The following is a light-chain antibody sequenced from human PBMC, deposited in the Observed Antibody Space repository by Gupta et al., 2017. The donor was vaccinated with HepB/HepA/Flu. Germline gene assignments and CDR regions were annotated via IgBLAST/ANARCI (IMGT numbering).Light chain of an antibody. J-gene: IGKJ1*01. Sequence: EILMTQSPATLSVSPGERVTLSCRASQSVRSHLAWYQQKPGQAPRLLIYAASTRATGVPARFSGSGSGTEFTLTISSLQSEDFAFYDCQHYNNWPPEGTFGQGTREEIK. V-gene: IGKV3-15*01. CDR1: QSVRSH. CDR3: QHYNNWPPEGT. CDR2: AAS.